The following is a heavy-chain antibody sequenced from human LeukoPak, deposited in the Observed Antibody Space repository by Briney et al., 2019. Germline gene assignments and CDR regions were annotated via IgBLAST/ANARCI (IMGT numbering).Heavy chain of an antibody. V-gene: IGHV4-59*05. CDR1: GGSISSYY. D-gene: IGHD6-6*01. CDR3: ARRGASSSEEY. J-gene: IGHJ4*02. CDR2: IYYSGST. Sequence: SETLSLTCTVSGGSISSYYWSWIRQPPGKGLEWIGSIYYSGSTYYNPSLESRVTISVDTSKNQFSLKVSSVTAADTAAYYCARRGASSSEEYWGQGTLVIVSS.